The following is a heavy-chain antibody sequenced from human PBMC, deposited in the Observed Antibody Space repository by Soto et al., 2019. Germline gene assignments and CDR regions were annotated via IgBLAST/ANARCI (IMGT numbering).Heavy chain of an antibody. Sequence: SVKVSCKASGGTFSSYTISWVRQAPGQGLEWMGRIIPILGIANYAQKFQGRVTITADKSTSTAYMELSSLRSEDTAVYYCVRDQRVTPAAIRGRWIDSWGQGTRVTVSS. CDR1: GGTFSSYT. J-gene: IGHJ5*01. D-gene: IGHD2-2*01. V-gene: IGHV1-69*04. CDR3: VRDQRVTPAAIRGRWIDS. CDR2: IIPILGIA.